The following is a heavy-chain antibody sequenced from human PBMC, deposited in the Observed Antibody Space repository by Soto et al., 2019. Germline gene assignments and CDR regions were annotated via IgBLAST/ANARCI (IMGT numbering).Heavy chain of an antibody. Sequence: ASVKVSCKASGYTFTSYGISWVRQAPGQGLEWMGWISAYNGNTNYAQKLQGRVTMTTDTSTSTVYMELSSLRSEDTAVYYCARGRALGYCSSTSCYTAFDIWGQGTMVTVSS. J-gene: IGHJ3*02. CDR3: ARGRALGYCSSTSCYTAFDI. CDR1: GYTFTSYG. V-gene: IGHV1-18*01. CDR2: ISAYNGNT. D-gene: IGHD2-2*02.